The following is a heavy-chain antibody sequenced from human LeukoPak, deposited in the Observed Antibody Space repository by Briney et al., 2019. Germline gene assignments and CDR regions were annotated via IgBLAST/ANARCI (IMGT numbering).Heavy chain of an antibody. D-gene: IGHD1-7*01. Sequence: GASVKVSCKASGYTFSIYNMHWVRQAPGQGLEWMGIINPSGGSASDAQKFQGRLTMTRDTSTSTLYMELSSLRSEDTAVYYCARALHTYNWNYGSDYWGQGTLVTVSS. CDR2: INPSGGSA. CDR3: ARALHTYNWNYGSDY. J-gene: IGHJ4*02. V-gene: IGHV1-46*01. CDR1: GYTFSIYN.